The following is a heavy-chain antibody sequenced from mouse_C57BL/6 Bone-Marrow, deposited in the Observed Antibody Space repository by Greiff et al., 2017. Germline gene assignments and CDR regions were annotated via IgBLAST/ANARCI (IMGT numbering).Heavy chain of an antibody. V-gene: IGHV1-78*01. D-gene: IGHD1-1*01. Sequence: QVQLQQSDAELVKPGASVKISCKVSGYTFTDPTIHWMKQRPEQGLEWIGYIYPRDGSTKYNEKFKGKATLTADKSSSTAYMQLNSLTSEDSTVYFCANPYYYGSSYGYWGQGTTLTVSS. CDR2: IYPRDGST. CDR1: GYTFTDPT. CDR3: ANPYYYGSSYGY. J-gene: IGHJ2*01.